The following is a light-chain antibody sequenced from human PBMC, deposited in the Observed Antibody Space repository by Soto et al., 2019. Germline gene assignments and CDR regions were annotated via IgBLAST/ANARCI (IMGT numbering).Light chain of an antibody. CDR1: QRISSN. J-gene: IGKJ5*01. CDR3: QQYGSSPIT. Sequence: EIVMTQSPATLSVSPGERATLSCRARQRISSNLAWYQQKPGQAPRLLIYGASTRATGIPARFSGSGSGTEFTLTISSLQSEDFAVYYCQQYGSSPITFGQGTRLEIK. V-gene: IGKV3-15*01. CDR2: GAS.